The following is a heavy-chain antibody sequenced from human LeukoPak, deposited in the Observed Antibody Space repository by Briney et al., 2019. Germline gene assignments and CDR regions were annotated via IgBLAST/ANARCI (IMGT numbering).Heavy chain of an antibody. Sequence: GRSLRLSCAASGFTFSSYGMDCVREAPGEGLWWGAVICYEGSNKSYADSVKGRFTLSRDNSKNTLYLQMNSVRAEDTAVYYCASGVIYDSSGYRYYYYYMDVWGKGTAVTVS. V-gene: IGHV3-33*01. CDR1: GFTFSSYG. CDR2: ICYEGSNK. D-gene: IGHD3-22*01. CDR3: ASGVIYDSSGYRYYYYYMDV. J-gene: IGHJ6*03.